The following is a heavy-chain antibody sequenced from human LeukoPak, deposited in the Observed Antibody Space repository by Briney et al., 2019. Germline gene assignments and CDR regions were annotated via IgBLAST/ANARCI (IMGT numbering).Heavy chain of an antibody. D-gene: IGHD3-22*01. CDR3: ARRRPGSSGYYVFDY. Sequence: SETLSLTCSVPGGPFSTYYWSWIRQPPGKGLEWIGYIYYSGSTNYNPSLKSRVTISVDTSKNQFSLKLSSVTAADTAVYYCARRRPGSSGYYVFDYWGQGTLVTVSS. CDR1: GGPFSTYY. CDR2: IYYSGST. J-gene: IGHJ4*02. V-gene: IGHV4-59*01.